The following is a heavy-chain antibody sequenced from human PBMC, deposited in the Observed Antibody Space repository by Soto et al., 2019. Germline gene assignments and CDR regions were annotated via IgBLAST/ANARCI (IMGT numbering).Heavy chain of an antibody. D-gene: IGHD2-8*01. CDR2: ISGGGDRT. CDR3: VRMVLCSTIRLDYWYFDL. Sequence: EVQLLESGGGLVQPGGSLRLSCVGSGFTFINYAMNWVRQAPGKGLEWVSGISGGGDRTFDEDSEKGRFTMSRDNSKKTGNLQMNRLRADDTAVYDCVRMVLCSTIRLDYWYFDLWGRGTLVTVSS. V-gene: IGHV3-23*01. J-gene: IGHJ2*01. CDR1: GFTFINYA.